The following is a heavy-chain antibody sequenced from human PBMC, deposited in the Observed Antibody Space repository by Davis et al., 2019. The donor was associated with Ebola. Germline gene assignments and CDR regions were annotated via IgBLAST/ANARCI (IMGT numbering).Heavy chain of an antibody. Sequence: PGGSLRLSCAASGFTFSNFWMHWVRQVPGKGLVWVSRIDTHGSITNYADSVKGRFTISRDNVKNTLYLQMDSLRAEDTAVYYCARDADTTTFYWYFDLWGRGTLVTVSS. D-gene: IGHD2/OR15-2a*01. CDR3: ARDADTTTFYWYFDL. CDR1: GFTFSNFW. V-gene: IGHV3-74*01. J-gene: IGHJ2*01. CDR2: IDTHGSIT.